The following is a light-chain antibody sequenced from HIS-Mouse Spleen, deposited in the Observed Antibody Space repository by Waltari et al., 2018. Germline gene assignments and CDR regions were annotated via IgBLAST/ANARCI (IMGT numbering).Light chain of an antibody. V-gene: IGLV2-23*01. CDR1: SSDVGSYNL. Sequence: QSALTQPASVSGSPGQSTTISCTGTSSDVGSYNLVSWYQQHPGKAPKLMIYEGSKRPSGVSNRFSGSKSGNTASLTISGLQAEDEADYYCCSYAGSREVFGTGTKVTVL. CDR2: EGS. CDR3: CSYAGSREV. J-gene: IGLJ1*01.